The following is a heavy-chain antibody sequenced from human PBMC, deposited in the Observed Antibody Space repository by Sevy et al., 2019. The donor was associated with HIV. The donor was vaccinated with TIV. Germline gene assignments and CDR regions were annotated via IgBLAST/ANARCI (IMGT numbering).Heavy chain of an antibody. D-gene: IGHD2-21*02. V-gene: IGHV3-30*04. Sequence: GGSLRLSCAASGFTFSSYAMHWVRQAPGKGLEWVAVISYDGSNKYYADSVKGRFTISRDNSKNTLYLQMNSLRAEDTAVYYCASLEVVTAVNNWFGPWGQGTLVTVSS. CDR3: ASLEVVTAVNNWFGP. CDR1: GFTFSSYA. J-gene: IGHJ5*02. CDR2: ISYDGSNK.